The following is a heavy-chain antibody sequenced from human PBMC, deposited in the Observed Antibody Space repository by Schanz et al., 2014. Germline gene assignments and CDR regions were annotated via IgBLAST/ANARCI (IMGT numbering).Heavy chain of an antibody. J-gene: IGHJ4*02. V-gene: IGHV3-23*04. CDR1: GFTFSSYA. D-gene: IGHD3-10*01. Sequence: EVQLVESGGDLVEPGGSLRLSCAASGFTFSSYAMSWVRQAPGKGLEYVSAISHDGYSTYYADSVKGRFTISRDNSKNSLYLQMTSLRAEDTAVYYCARIGGSVFDYWAQGTLVTVSS. CDR2: ISHDGYST. CDR3: ARIGGSVFDY.